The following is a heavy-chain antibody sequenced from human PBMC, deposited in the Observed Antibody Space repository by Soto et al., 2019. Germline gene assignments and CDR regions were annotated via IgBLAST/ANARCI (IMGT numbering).Heavy chain of an antibody. CDR2: ISSNGGST. D-gene: IGHD3-10*01. J-gene: IGHJ4*02. Sequence: GSLRLSCSASGFTFSSYAMHWVRQAPGKGLEYVSAISSNGGSTYYADSVKGRFTISRDNSKNTLYLQMSSLRAEDTAVYYCVGAMVRGVYYFDYWGQGTLVTVSS. V-gene: IGHV3-64D*06. CDR3: VGAMVRGVYYFDY. CDR1: GFTFSSYA.